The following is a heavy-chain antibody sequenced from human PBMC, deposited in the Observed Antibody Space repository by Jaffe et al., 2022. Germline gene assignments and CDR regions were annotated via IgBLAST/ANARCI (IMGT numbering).Heavy chain of an antibody. Sequence: QVQLQESGPGLVKPSETLSLTCAVSGYSISSGYYWGWIRQPPGKGLEWIGSIYHSGSTYYNPSLKSRVTISVDTSKNQFSLKLSSVTAADTAVYYCASWGRDSSGLPPDAFDIWGQGTMVTVSS. CDR3: ASWGRDSSGLPPDAFDI. D-gene: IGHD3-22*01. V-gene: IGHV4-38-2*01. CDR1: GYSISSGYY. J-gene: IGHJ3*02. CDR2: IYHSGST.